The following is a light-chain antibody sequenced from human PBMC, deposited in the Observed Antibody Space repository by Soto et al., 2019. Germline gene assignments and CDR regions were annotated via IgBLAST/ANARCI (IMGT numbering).Light chain of an antibody. CDR1: QSVSSY. J-gene: IGKJ5*01. Sequence: ESVLTQSRGTLPLSPGERCTLSCMAIQSVSSYLAWYQQKPGQAPRLLIYDASNRATGIPARFSGSGSGTEFTLTISSLQPEDFETYYCQQFNSYPITFGQGTRLEIK. CDR2: DAS. CDR3: QQFNSYPIT. V-gene: IGKV3-11*01.